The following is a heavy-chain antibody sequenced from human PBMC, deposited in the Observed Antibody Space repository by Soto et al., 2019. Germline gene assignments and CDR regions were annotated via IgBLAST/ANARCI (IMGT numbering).Heavy chain of an antibody. V-gene: IGHV4-59*01. Sequence: SETLSLTCTVSGGSISSYYWSWIRQPPGKGLEWIGYIYYSGSTNYNPSLKSRVTISVDTSKNQFSLKLSSVTAADTAVYYCARARTGAHYYYYYMDVWGKGTTVTV. J-gene: IGHJ6*03. CDR3: ARARTGAHYYYYYMDV. D-gene: IGHD7-27*01. CDR1: GGSISSYY. CDR2: IYYSGST.